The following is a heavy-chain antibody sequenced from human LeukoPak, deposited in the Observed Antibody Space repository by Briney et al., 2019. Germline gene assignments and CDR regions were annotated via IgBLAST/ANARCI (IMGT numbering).Heavy chain of an antibody. CDR2: ISTSGSPI. D-gene: IGHD6-19*01. CDR1: GFTFSSYE. CDR3: ARVGAGYSSGWPYYFDY. Sequence: GGSLRLSCAASGFTFSSYEFNWVRQAPGKGLEGVSYISTSGSPIYYADSVKGRFTISRDNAKNSLYLQMNSLRAEDTAVYYCARVGAGYSSGWPYYFDYWGQGTLVTVSS. V-gene: IGHV3-48*03. J-gene: IGHJ4*02.